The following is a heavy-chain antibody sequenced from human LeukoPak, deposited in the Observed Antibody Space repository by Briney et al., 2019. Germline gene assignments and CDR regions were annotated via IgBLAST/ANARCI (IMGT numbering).Heavy chain of an antibody. CDR3: ASRSVTGWFDP. CDR1: GFTFSSYW. J-gene: IGHJ5*02. CDR2: IKQDGSEK. D-gene: IGHD4-17*01. Sequence: GGSLRLSCAASGFTFSSYWMSWVRQAPGKGLEWVANIKQDGSEKYYVDSVKGRFTISRDNAKNSLYLQVNSLRAEDTAVYYCASRSVTGWFDPWGQGTLVTVSS. V-gene: IGHV3-7*01.